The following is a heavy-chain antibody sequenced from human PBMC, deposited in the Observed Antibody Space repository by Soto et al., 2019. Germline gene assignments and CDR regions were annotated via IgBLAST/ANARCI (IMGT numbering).Heavy chain of an antibody. D-gene: IGHD3-22*01. CDR2: ISSSSSYI. J-gene: IGHJ6*02. Sequence: GGSLRLSCAASGFTFSSYSMNWVRQAPGKGLEWVSSISSSSSYIYYADSVKGRFTISRDNAKNSLYLQMNSLRAEDTAVYYCARVMRTMTYSYYGMDVWGQGTTVTVSS. CDR3: ARVMRTMTYSYYGMDV. V-gene: IGHV3-21*01. CDR1: GFTFSSYS.